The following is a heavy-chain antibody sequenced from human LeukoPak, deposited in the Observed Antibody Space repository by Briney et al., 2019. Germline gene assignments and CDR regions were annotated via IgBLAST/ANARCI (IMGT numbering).Heavy chain of an antibody. V-gene: IGHV4-59*08. J-gene: IGHJ3*02. CDR2: IYYSGST. CDR3: ATTYAVGAFDI. Sequence: SETLSLTCTVSGGSISSYYWSWIRQPPGKGLEWIGYIYYSGSTNYNPSLKSRVTISVDTSKNQFSLKLSSVTAADTAVYCCATTYAVGAFDIWGQGTMVTVSS. CDR1: GGSISSYY. D-gene: IGHD1-26*01.